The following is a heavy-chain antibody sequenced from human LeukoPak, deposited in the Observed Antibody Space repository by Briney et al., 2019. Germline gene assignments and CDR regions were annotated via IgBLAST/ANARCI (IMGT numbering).Heavy chain of an antibody. Sequence: PGGSLRLSCAASGFTVSSNYMSWVRQAPGKGLEWVSVIYSSGSTYYADSVKGRFTISRDNSKNTLYLQMNSLRAEDTAVYYCTRDSRAIAVAGTKTGVYFDYWGQGTLVTVSS. CDR2: IYSSGST. J-gene: IGHJ4*02. CDR1: GFTVSSNY. V-gene: IGHV3-53*01. CDR3: TRDSRAIAVAGTKTGVYFDY. D-gene: IGHD6-19*01.